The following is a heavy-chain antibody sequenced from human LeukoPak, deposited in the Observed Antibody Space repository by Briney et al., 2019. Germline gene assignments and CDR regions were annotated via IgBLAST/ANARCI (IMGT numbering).Heavy chain of an antibody. D-gene: IGHD1-7*01. CDR3: ARDLEITGTKNWFDP. V-gene: IGHV1-46*01. CDR1: GYTFTSYY. J-gene: IGHJ5*02. CDR2: INPSGGST. Sequence: ASVKVSCKASGYTFTSYYMHWVRQAPGQGLEWMGIINPSGGSTSYAQKFQGRVTMTTDTSTSTAYMELRSLRSDDTAVYYCARDLEITGTKNWFDPWGQGTLVTVSS.